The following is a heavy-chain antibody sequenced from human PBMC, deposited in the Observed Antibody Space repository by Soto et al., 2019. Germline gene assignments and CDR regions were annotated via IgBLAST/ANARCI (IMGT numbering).Heavy chain of an antibody. CDR2: INHSGST. CDR3: ASSSTGNGYFDY. CDR1: GGSFSGYY. Sequence: PSETLSLTCAVYGGSFSGYYWSWIRQPPGKGLEWIGEINHSGSTNYNPSLKSRVTISVDTSKNQFSLKLSSVTAADTAVYYCASSSTGNGYFDYWGQGTLVTVSS. V-gene: IGHV4-34*01. J-gene: IGHJ4*02. D-gene: IGHD4-17*01.